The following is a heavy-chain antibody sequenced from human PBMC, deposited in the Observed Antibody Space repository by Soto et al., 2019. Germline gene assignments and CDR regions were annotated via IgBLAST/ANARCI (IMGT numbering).Heavy chain of an antibody. CDR1: GGSISSGGYS. Sequence: PSETLSLTCAVSGGSISSGGYSWSWIRQPPGKGLEWIGYIYHSGSTYYNPSLKSRVTISVDRSKNQFSLKLSSVTAADTAVYYCARYSSRDNRYFDYWGQGTLVTVSS. CDR2: IYHSGST. D-gene: IGHD6-13*01. J-gene: IGHJ4*02. V-gene: IGHV4-30-2*01. CDR3: ARYSSRDNRYFDY.